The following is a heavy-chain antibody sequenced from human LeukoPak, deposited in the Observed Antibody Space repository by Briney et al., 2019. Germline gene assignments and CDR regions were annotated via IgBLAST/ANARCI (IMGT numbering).Heavy chain of an antibody. CDR1: GFTFSNYD. J-gene: IGHJ6*02. D-gene: IGHD3-16*02. CDR2: ISGSGGST. V-gene: IGHV3-23*01. Sequence: PGGSLRLSCAASGFTFSNYDMSWVRQAPGKGLEWVSGISGSGGSTYYADSVKGRFTISRDNSKNTLYLQMNSLRAEDTAVYYCAKGNDYVWGRYRYPPYGMDVWGQGTTVTVSS. CDR3: AKGNDYVWGRYRYPPYGMDV.